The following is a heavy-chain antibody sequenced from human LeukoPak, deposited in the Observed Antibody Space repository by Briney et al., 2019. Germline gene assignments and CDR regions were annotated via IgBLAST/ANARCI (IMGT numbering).Heavy chain of an antibody. CDR3: AINLAAPNHDYYGMDV. V-gene: IGHV1-46*01. CDR2: INPSGGST. D-gene: IGHD2-15*01. CDR1: GYTFTSYY. Sequence: ASVKVSCKASGYTFTSYYMHWVRQAPGQGLEWMGIINPSGGSTSYAQKFQGRVTMTRDTSTSTVYMELSSLRSEDTAVYYCAINLAAPNHDYYGMDVWGKGTTVTVSS. J-gene: IGHJ6*04.